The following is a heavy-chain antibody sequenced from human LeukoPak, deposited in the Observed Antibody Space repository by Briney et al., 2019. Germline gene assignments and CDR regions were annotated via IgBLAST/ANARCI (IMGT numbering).Heavy chain of an antibody. CDR3: ARDNPYYYDSSGYKDY. CDR1: GFTFSSYA. Sequence: GGSLRLSCAASGFTFSSYAMHWVRQAPGKGLEWVAVISYDGSNKYYADSVKGRFTISRDNSKNTLYPQMNSLRAEDTAVYYCARDNPYYYDSSGYKDYWGQGTLVTVSS. D-gene: IGHD3-22*01. CDR2: ISYDGSNK. J-gene: IGHJ4*02. V-gene: IGHV3-30*01.